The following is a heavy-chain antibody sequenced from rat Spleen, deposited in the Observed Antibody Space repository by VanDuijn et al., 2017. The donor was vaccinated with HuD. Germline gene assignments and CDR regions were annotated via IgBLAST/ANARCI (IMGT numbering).Heavy chain of an antibody. V-gene: IGHV2S12*01. CDR2: ISSGGST. Sequence: QVQLKESGPGLVQSSQTLSLTCTVSGFSLTSNGVSWVRQPPGEGLEWIAAISSGGSTYYNSALKSRLSISRDTSKSQVFLKMNSLRSEDTATYYCTRDPHTTNTLYYWYFDFWGPGTMVTVSS. CDR1: GFSLTSNG. D-gene: IGHD1-6*01. CDR3: TRDPHTTNTLYYWYFDF. J-gene: IGHJ1*01.